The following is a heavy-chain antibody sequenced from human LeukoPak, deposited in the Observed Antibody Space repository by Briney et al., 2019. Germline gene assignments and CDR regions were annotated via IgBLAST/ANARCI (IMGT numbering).Heavy chain of an antibody. CDR1: GYTFTGYS. CDR3: ASEGYGDYAFDY. D-gene: IGHD4-17*01. Sequence: ASVKVSCKASGYTFTGYSMHWVRQAPGQGLEWMGRINPNSGGTNYAQKFQGRVTMTRDTSISTAYMELSRLRSDDTAVYYCASEGYGDYAFDYWGQGTLVTVSS. V-gene: IGHV1-2*06. CDR2: INPNSGGT. J-gene: IGHJ4*02.